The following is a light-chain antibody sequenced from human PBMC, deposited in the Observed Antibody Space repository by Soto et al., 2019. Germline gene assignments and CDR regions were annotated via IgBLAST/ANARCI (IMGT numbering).Light chain of an antibody. CDR2: ADN. V-gene: IGLV1-40*01. CDR1: SSNIGAGYD. CDR3: QSYATSLSGVI. Sequence: QSVLTQTPSVSGAPGQTITMSCTGSSSNIGAGYDVHWYQQVPGAAPRLLIYADNNRPSGVPDRFSASKSGTSASLAITGLQGEDEANYYCQSYATSLSGVIFGAGTKLTVL. J-gene: IGLJ2*01.